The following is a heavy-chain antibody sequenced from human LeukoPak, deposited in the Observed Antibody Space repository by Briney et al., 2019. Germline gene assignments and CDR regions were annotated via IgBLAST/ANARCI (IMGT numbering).Heavy chain of an antibody. D-gene: IGHD5-24*01. V-gene: IGHV3-33*06. Sequence: PGGSLRLSCAASGFTFSSYGMHWVRQAPDKGLEWVAVIWYDGSNKYYADSVKGRFTISRDNSKNTLYLQMNSLRAEDTAVYYCAKGQSEENPDYAFDIWGQGTMVTVSA. J-gene: IGHJ3*02. CDR1: GFTFSSYG. CDR3: AKGQSEENPDYAFDI. CDR2: IWYDGSNK.